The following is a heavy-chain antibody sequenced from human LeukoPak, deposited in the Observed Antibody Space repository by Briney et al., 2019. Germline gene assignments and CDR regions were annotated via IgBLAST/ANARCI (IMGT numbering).Heavy chain of an antibody. CDR3: AREQFSGYSSSWYNDAFDI. CDR2: IVHEGSNK. V-gene: IGHV3-30*03. J-gene: IGHJ3*02. Sequence: GGSLRLSCAASGLTFSTYGMHWVRQAPGKGLEWVAVIVHEGSNKYYADSVKGRFTISRDNSKNTLYLQMNGLRPEDAAVYYCAREQFSGYSSSWYNDAFDIWGQGTMVTVSS. CDR1: GLTFSTYG. D-gene: IGHD6-13*01.